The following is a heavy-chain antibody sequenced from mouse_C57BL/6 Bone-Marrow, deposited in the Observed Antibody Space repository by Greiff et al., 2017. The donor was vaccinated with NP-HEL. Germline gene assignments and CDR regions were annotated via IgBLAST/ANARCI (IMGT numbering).Heavy chain of an antibody. D-gene: IGHD3-2*02. CDR2: IYPGSGNT. CDR1: GYTFTDYY. J-gene: IGHJ3*01. CDR3: ALLDSSGYVRFAY. Sequence: QVQLKESGAELVRPGASVKLSCKASGYTFTDYYINWVKQRPGQGLEWIARIYPGSGNTYYNEKFKGKATLTAEKSSSTAYMQLSSLTSEDSAVYCCALLDSSGYVRFAYWGQGTLVTVSA. V-gene: IGHV1-76*01.